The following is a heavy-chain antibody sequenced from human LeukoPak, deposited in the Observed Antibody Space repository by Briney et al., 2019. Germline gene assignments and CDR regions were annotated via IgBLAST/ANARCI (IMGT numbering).Heavy chain of an antibody. CDR3: ARDGPLYSGSYYEEYYCYYGMDV. D-gene: IGHD1-26*01. J-gene: IGHJ6*02. V-gene: IGHV3-30-3*01. CDR1: GFTFSSYA. CDR2: ISYDGSNK. Sequence: GGSLRLSCAASGFTFSSYAMHWVRQAPGKGLEWVAVISYDGSNKYYADSVKGRFTISRDNSKNTLYLQMNSLRAEDTAVYYCARDGPLYSGSYYEEYYCYYGMDVWGQGTTVTVSS.